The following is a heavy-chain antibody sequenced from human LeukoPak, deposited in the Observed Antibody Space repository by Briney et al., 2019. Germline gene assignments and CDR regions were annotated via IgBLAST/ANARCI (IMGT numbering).Heavy chain of an antibody. Sequence: SSETLSLTCAVYGGSFSDYYWSWIRQSPEKGLEWIGEINHSGYINYNPSLKSRVTVSVDTSKNQFSLKLSSVTAADTAVYYCARREYSSGWELDYWGQGTLVTVSS. CDR2: INHSGYI. V-gene: IGHV4-34*01. D-gene: IGHD6-19*01. J-gene: IGHJ4*02. CDR3: ARREYSSGWELDY. CDR1: GGSFSDYY.